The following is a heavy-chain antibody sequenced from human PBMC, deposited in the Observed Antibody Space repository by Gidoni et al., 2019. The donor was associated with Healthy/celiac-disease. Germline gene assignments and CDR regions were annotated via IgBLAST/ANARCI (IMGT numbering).Heavy chain of an antibody. CDR1: GGSISSSSYY. J-gene: IGHJ3*02. Sequence: QLQLQESGPGLVKPSETLSLTCTVSGGSISSSSYYWGWIRQPPGKGLEWIGSIYYSGSTYYNPSLKSRVTISVDTSKNQFSLKLSSVTAADTAVYYCARHQYCGGDCYSGTRPYAFDIWGQGTMVTVSS. CDR3: ARHQYCGGDCYSGTRPYAFDI. D-gene: IGHD2-21*01. V-gene: IGHV4-39*01. CDR2: IYYSGST.